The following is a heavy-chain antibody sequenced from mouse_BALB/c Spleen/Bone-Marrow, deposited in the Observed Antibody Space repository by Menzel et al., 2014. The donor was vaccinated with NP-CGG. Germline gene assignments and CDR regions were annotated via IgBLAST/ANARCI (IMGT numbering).Heavy chain of an antibody. D-gene: IGHD1-2*01. V-gene: IGHV4-1*02. J-gene: IGHJ2*01. CDR3: TRLTYYGLSDY. CDR1: GFDFSRYW. Sequence: EVKVVDSGGGLVQPGGSLKLSCTASGFDFSRYWMSWVRQAPGKGLQWIGEINPESSTINYTPSPKDKFIISRDNAKNTLYLQMSKVRSEDTALYYCTRLTYYGLSDYWGQGTTLTVSS. CDR2: INPESSTI.